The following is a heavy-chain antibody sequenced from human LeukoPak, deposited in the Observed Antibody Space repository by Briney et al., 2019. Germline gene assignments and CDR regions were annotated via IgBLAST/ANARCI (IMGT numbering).Heavy chain of an antibody. V-gene: IGHV3-23*01. J-gene: IGHJ4*02. Sequence: GGSLRLSCAASGFSFSNYVMSWVRQVPGKGLEWVSGLSGSGGDTYYADSVKGRFTISRDNSNNTLYLQMNSLRAEDTAVYYCAKRPRGNYLDPFDYWGQGTLVTVSS. CDR2: LSGSGGDT. CDR1: GFSFSNYV. CDR3: AKRPRGNYLDPFDY. D-gene: IGHD3-10*01.